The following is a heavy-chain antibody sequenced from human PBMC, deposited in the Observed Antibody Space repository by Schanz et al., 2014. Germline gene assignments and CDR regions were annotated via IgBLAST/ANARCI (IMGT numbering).Heavy chain of an antibody. CDR1: GFSVSNTY. CDR2: ISYDGNTK. D-gene: IGHD3-22*01. Sequence: VQLAESGGGLIQPGGSLRLSCAVSGFSVSNTYMHWVRQPPGKGLEWVALISYDGNTKYYADSVKGRFTISRDNSKNTLYLQMNSLRVEDTAIYFCAKDAAYYDSVIFPDHWGQGTLVTVSS. V-gene: IGHV3-30*18. CDR3: AKDAAYYDSVIFPDH. J-gene: IGHJ4*02.